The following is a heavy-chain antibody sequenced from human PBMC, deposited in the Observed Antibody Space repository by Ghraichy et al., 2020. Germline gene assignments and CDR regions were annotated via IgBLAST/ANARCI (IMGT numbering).Heavy chain of an antibody. Sequence: GESLNISCTASGFTFGDYAMSWFRQAPGKGLEWVGFIRSKAYGGTTEYAASVKGRFTISRDDSKSIAYLQMNSLKTEDTAVYYCTSASYYYDSSGWGYWGQGTLVTVSS. J-gene: IGHJ4*02. CDR3: TSASYYYDSSGWGY. D-gene: IGHD3-22*01. CDR1: GFTFGDYA. V-gene: IGHV3-49*03. CDR2: IRSKAYGGTT.